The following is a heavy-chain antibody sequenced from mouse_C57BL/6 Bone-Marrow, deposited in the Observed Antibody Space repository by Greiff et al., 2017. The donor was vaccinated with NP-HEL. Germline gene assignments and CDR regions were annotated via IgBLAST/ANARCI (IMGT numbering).Heavy chain of an antibody. CDR2: ISYDGSN. V-gene: IGHV3-6*01. D-gene: IGHD2-2*01. J-gene: IGHJ4*01. CDR1: GYSITSGYY. Sequence: DVKLQESGPGLVKPSQSLSLTCSVTGYSITSGYYWNWIRQFPGNKLEWMGYISYDGSNNYNPSLKNRISITRDTSKNQFFLKLNSVTTEDTATYYCARAPLYYGYDGRYYYAMDYWGQGTSVTVSS. CDR3: ARAPLYYGYDGRYYYAMDY.